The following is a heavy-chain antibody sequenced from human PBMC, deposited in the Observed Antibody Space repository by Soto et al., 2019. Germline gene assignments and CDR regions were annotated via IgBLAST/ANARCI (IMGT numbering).Heavy chain of an antibody. V-gene: IGHV1-69*01. CDR3: ARPDEGGYSSNHHYYYALDV. D-gene: IGHD3-22*01. CDR1: GGTFRSYS. CDR2: IIPIFDIT. J-gene: IGHJ6*02. Sequence: QVQLVQSGAEVKKPGSSGKVSCKASGGTFRSYSISWVRQAPGQGLDWMGGIIPIFDITNYAQKFQGRVTITADESTSTAYMELSSLGSDDTAVYYCARPDEGGYSSNHHYYYALDVWGQGTTVTV.